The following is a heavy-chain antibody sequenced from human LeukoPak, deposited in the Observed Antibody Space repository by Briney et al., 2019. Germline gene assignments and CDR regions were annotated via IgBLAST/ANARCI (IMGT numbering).Heavy chain of an antibody. V-gene: IGHV4-34*01. J-gene: IGHJ4*02. CDR2: INHSGST. CDR1: GGSFCGYY. CDR3: ARRYYDFWSGYYFDY. D-gene: IGHD3-3*01. Sequence: PSETLSLTCAVYGGSFCGYYWSWIRQPPGKGLEWIGEINHSGSTNYNPSLKSRVTISVDTSKNQFSLKLSSVTTADTAVYYCARRYYDFWSGYYFDYWGQGTLVTVSS.